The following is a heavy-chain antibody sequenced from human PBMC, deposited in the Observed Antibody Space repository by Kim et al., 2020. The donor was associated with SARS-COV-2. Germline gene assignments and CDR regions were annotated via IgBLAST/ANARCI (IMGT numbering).Heavy chain of an antibody. D-gene: IGHD6-13*01. J-gene: IGHJ5*02. CDR2: FDPEDGET. CDR1: GYTLTELS. CDR3: ATVEIAAAGTRGNWFDP. V-gene: IGHV1-24*01. Sequence: ASVKVSCKVSGYTLTELSMHWVRQAPGKGLEWMGGFDPEDGETIYAQKFQGRVTMTEDTSTDTAYMELSSLRSEDTSVYYCATVEIAAAGTRGNWFDPWGQGTLVTVSS.